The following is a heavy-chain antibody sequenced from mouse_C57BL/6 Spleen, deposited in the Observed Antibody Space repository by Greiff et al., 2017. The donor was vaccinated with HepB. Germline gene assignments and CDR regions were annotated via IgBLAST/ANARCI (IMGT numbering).Heavy chain of an antibody. V-gene: IGHV1-22*01. CDR3: ARDIYYDYDGSWFAY. Sequence: VQLQQSGPELVKPGASVKMSCKASGYTFTDYNMHWVKQSHGKSLEWIGYINPNNGGTSYNQKCKGKATLTVNKSSSTAYMELRSLTSEDSAVYYCARDIYYDYDGSWFAYWGQGTLVTVSA. J-gene: IGHJ3*01. CDR2: INPNNGGT. CDR1: GYTFTDYN. D-gene: IGHD2-4*01.